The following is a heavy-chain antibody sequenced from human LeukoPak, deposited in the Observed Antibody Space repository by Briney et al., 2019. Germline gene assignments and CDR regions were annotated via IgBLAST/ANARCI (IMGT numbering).Heavy chain of an antibody. Sequence: GGSLRLSCAASGFTFSSYSMSWVRQSPGKGLEWVSAISGSGGNTYSADSVKGRCTISRDNSKKTLFLHMNSLRAEDTAVYYCARGISATSGYLELEYWGQGTLVTVST. CDR1: GFTFSSYS. J-gene: IGHJ4*02. CDR2: ISGSGGNT. V-gene: IGHV3-23*01. D-gene: IGHD3-22*01. CDR3: ARGISATSGYLELEY.